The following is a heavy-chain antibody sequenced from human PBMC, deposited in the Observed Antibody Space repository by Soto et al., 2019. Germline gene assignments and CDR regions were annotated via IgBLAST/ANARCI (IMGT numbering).Heavy chain of an antibody. J-gene: IGHJ4*02. CDR1: GFTFSSYV. D-gene: IGHD2-21*01. V-gene: IGHV3-30-3*01. CDR3: ARDDEGRSDCDFGY. Sequence: QVQLVESGGGVVQPGRSLTLSCVASGFTFSSYVIHWVRQTPDKGLEWVAFISRDGSNAYYADSVKGRFTISRDNSKNTLYLEMNSLRAEDTAVYYCARDDEGRSDCDFGYWGQGTLVIVSS. CDR2: ISRDGSNA.